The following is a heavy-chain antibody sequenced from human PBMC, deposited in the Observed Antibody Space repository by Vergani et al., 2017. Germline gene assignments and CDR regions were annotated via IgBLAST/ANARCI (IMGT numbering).Heavy chain of an antibody. CDR1: ASSIMTNPY. D-gene: IGHD4-23*01. J-gene: IGHJ3*01. V-gene: IGHV4-38-2*01. CDR2: IHHSGDI. Sequence: QVQLQESGPGLVKPSETLTLTCDVSASSIMTNPYWGWFRQSPGKGLEWIGCIHHSGDIHYNSSLKSRVSISIVSSSKFSLSLTSVTAADTAVYYCARDNKQLRPRAFDLWGQGTMVTVSS. CDR3: ARDNKQLRPRAFDL.